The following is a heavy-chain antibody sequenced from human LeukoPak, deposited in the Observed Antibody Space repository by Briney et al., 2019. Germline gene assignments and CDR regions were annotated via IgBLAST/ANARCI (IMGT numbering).Heavy chain of an antibody. CDR2: FNHSGST. CDR3: ARGHNRRYSYGHGFDY. CDR1: GGALRGYF. Sequence: SETLSPTCALYGGALRGYFWSSIGEPPGPRLKWFGEFNHSGSTNYNPSLKSRVTISVDTSKNQFSLKLSSVTAADTAVYYCARGHNRRYSYGHGFDYWGQGTLVTVSS. V-gene: IGHV4-34*01. J-gene: IGHJ4*02. D-gene: IGHD5-18*01.